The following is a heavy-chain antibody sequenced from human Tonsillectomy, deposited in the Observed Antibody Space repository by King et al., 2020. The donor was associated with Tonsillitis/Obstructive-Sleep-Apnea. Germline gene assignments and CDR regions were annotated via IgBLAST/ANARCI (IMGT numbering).Heavy chain of an antibody. Sequence: VQLQQWGAGLLKPSETLSLTCAVYGGSFSGYYWSWIRQPPGKGLEWIGAINHSGSTNYNPSLKSRVTISVDTSKNQFSLRLSSVTAADTAIYYCAGDRLMVATGGFDYWGQGTLVTVSS. V-gene: IGHV4-34*01. D-gene: IGHD5-12*01. CDR3: AGDRLMVATGGFDY. J-gene: IGHJ4*02. CDR1: GGSFSGYY. CDR2: INHSGST.